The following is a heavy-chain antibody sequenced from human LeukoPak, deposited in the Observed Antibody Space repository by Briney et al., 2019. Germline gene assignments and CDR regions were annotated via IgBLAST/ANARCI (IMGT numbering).Heavy chain of an antibody. CDR3: ITPLPYSAQ. D-gene: IGHD2-21*01. J-gene: IGHJ4*02. V-gene: IGHV3-23*01. Sequence: GGSLRLSCAASGFMFSSYAMSWVRQAPGKGLEWVSDISGSGDRTNQADSVKGRFTISRDNSKNTLYLQMNSLRAEDTAVYYCITPLPYSAQGGQGTLVTVSS. CDR2: ISGSGDRT. CDR1: GFMFSSYA.